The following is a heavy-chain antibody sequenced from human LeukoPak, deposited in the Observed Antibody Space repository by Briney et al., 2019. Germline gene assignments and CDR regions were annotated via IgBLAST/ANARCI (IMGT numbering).Heavy chain of an antibody. CDR1: GGTFSSYA. Sequence: SVKVSCKASGGTFSSYAISWVRQAPGQGLEWMGGVIPIFGTANYAQKFQGRVTITADESTSTAYMELSSLRSEDTAVYYCARGALGDSSSWYQFDPWGQGTLVTVSS. D-gene: IGHD6-13*01. CDR3: ARGALGDSSSWYQFDP. CDR2: VIPIFGTA. J-gene: IGHJ5*02. V-gene: IGHV1-69*13.